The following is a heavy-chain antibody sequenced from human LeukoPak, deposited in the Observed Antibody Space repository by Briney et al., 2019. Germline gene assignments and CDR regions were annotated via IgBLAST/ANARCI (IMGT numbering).Heavy chain of an antibody. CDR2: IYSSGST. CDR3: ARGAVTRDFDY. Sequence: PGGSLRLSCAASGFTFSSYSMNWVRQAPGKGLEWVSVIYSSGSTSYADSVKGRFTIARDNSKNTLYLQMNSLRAEDTAVYYCARGAVTRDFDYWGQGTLVTVSS. V-gene: IGHV3-53*01. J-gene: IGHJ4*02. CDR1: GFTFSSYS. D-gene: IGHD4-17*01.